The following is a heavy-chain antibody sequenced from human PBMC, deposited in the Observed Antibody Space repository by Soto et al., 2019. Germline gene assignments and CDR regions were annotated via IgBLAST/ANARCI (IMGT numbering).Heavy chain of an antibody. V-gene: IGHV1-8*01. J-gene: IGHJ4*02. CDR1: GYTFTSYY. Sequence: ASVKVSCKASGYTFTSYYINWVRQATGQGLEWMGWMNPNSGNTGYAQKFQGRVTMTRNTSISTAYMELSSLRSEDTAVYYCARGLPYSGYDWFDYWGQGTLVTVSS. CDR2: MNPNSGNT. D-gene: IGHD5-12*01. CDR3: ARGLPYSGYDWFDY.